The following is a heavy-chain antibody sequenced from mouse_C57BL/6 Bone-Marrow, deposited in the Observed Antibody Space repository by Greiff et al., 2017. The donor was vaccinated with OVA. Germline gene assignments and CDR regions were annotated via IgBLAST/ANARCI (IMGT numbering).Heavy chain of an antibody. CDR2: ISNGGGST. CDR3: ARLDAMDY. CDR1: GFTFSDFY. J-gene: IGHJ4*01. V-gene: IGHV5-12*01. Sequence: EVKLMESGGGLVQPGGSLKLSCAASGFTFSDFYMYWIRQTPEKRLEWVAYISNGGGSTYYPDTVKGRFTISRDNAKNTLYLPMSRLKSEDTAMYYCARLDAMDYWGQGTSVTVSS.